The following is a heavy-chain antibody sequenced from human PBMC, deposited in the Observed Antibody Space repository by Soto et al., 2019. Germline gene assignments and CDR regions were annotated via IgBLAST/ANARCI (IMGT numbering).Heavy chain of an antibody. CDR3: AKVARTYEYDTSCYYSFDY. V-gene: IGHV1-46*01. D-gene: IGHD3-22*01. J-gene: IGHJ4*02. Sequence: ASVKVCCKASGFSFSDYFMHWVRHAPRQGLEWMGIINPSGDRTDYAQKFQGRVTITGDTTTSTVYMDLSSLRAEETAVYYCAKVARTYEYDTSCYYSFDYWRQGTVDTVSS. CDR1: GFSFSDYF. CDR2: INPSGDRT.